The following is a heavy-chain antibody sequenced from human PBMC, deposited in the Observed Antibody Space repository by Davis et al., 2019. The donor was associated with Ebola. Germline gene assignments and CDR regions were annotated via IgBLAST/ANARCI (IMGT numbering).Heavy chain of an antibody. V-gene: IGHV4-59*01. D-gene: IGHD1-26*01. J-gene: IGHJ4*02. CDR1: GGSISDSY. CDR3: ARVGGGSYSGGGLNLDY. CDR2: VHYSGST. Sequence: PSETLSLTCSVSGGSISDSYWSWVRQPPGKRLEWIAFVHYSGSTNYNPSLKSRVTISVDTSKNQFSLKLSSVTAADTAVYYCARVGGGSYSGGGLNLDYWGQGTLVTVSS.